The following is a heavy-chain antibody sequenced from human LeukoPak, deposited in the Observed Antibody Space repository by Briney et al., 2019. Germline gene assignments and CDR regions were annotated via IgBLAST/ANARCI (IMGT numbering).Heavy chain of an antibody. D-gene: IGHD3-16*01. CDR2: IHSDGTT. V-gene: IGHV4-4*09. CDR1: GGSLTNYY. J-gene: IGHJ4*02. Sequence: SETLSLTCSVSGGSLTNYYWGWVRQPPGKGLEYIGYIHSDGTTNYNPSLKSRVTVSLDTSRTHSSLRLSFVTAADTAVYFCARLNYRGGEALHFDYWGQGTLVAVSS. CDR3: ARLNYRGGEALHFDY.